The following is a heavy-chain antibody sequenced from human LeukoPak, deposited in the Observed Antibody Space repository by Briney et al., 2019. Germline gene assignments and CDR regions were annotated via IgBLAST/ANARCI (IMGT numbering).Heavy chain of an antibody. D-gene: IGHD3-10*01. V-gene: IGHV4-34*01. CDR2: MSHGGYP. CDR3: ARPRLLYGSGPILA. J-gene: IGHJ5*02. Sequence: PSETLSLTCAVYGGSFSGYSWTWIRQPPGKGLEWIGEMSHGGYPNYNPSLKSRVAISVDTSKNQFSLNLTSVTAADTAVYYCARPRLLYGSGPILAWGQGNLVTVSS. CDR1: GGSFSGYS.